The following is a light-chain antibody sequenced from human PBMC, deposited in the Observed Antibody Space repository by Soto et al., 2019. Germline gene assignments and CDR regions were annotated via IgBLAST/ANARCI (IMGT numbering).Light chain of an antibody. CDR1: QSISDY. Sequence: DIQMTQSPSSLSASVGDRVTITCRASQSISDYLNWYQQKPGKAPKLLIYAASSLQSGVPSRSSGSGSGTDFTLTISSLQPEDFATYYCQQSYSTLLYTFGQGTKVDIK. J-gene: IGKJ2*01. CDR2: AAS. V-gene: IGKV1-39*01. CDR3: QQSYSTLLYT.